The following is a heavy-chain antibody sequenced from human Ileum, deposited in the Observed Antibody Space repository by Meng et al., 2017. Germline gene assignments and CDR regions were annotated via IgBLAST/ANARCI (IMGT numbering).Heavy chain of an antibody. CDR2: SYYDGSS. V-gene: IGHV4-31*03. CDR3: TRGGFGYSVPFDF. J-gene: IGHJ4*02. Sequence: QVQLQESGPGLVKPSQTLSLTCRVSGASLSTGWYYWGWSRQQTGKGLEWIGYSYYDGSSYYNPSLKSRPIISLDASKSQFSLRLTSMTAADTAIYYCTRGGFGYSVPFDFWGQGTLVTVSS. CDR1: GASLSTGWYY. D-gene: IGHD5/OR15-5a*01.